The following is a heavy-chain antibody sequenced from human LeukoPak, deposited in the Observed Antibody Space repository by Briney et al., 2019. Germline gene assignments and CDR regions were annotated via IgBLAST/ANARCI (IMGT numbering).Heavy chain of an antibody. V-gene: IGHV3-21*01. CDR1: GFTFSSYS. CDR3: ARDTGDYGGNPGY. CDR2: ISSSSYI. J-gene: IGHJ4*02. D-gene: IGHD4-23*01. Sequence: GGSLRLSCAASGFTFSSYSMNWVRQAPGKGLEWVSSISSSSYIYYADSVKGRFTISRDNAKNSLYLQMNSLRAEDTAVYYCARDTGDYGGNPGYWGQGTLVTVSS.